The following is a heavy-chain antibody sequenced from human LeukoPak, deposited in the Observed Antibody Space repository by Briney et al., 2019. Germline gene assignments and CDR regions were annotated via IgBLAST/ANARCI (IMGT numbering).Heavy chain of an antibody. V-gene: IGHV3-33*01. Sequence: GRSLRLSCAASGFTFSSYGMHWVRQAPGKGLEWVAVVWYDGSNKYYADSVKGRFTISRDNSKNTLYLQMNSLRAEDTAVYYCAGSIAVAGTIDYWGQGTLVTVSS. CDR1: GFTFSSYG. J-gene: IGHJ4*02. D-gene: IGHD6-19*01. CDR2: VWYDGSNK. CDR3: AGSIAVAGTIDY.